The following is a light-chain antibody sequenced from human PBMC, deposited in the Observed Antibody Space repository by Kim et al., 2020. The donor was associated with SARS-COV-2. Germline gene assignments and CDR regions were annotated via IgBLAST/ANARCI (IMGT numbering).Light chain of an antibody. CDR2: AKT. V-gene: IGLV3-19*01. J-gene: IGLJ1*01. Sequence: SSELTQDPTVSVALGQTVTITCQGDSLRRYYASWYQQKPGQAPLLVIYAKTNRPSGIPDRFSGSTSGNTASLTITGAQAEDEADYNCKSRDNSGNHYVFG. CDR1: SLRRYY. CDR3: KSRDNSGNHYV.